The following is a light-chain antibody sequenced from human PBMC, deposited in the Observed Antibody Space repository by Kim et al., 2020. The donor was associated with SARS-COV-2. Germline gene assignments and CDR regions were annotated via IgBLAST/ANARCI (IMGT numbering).Light chain of an antibody. J-gene: IGKJ4*01. CDR2: GAS. V-gene: IGKV3-15*01. CDR3: QQYNDRPLT. CDR1: QSVSTN. Sequence: EVVMTQSPATLSVSPGERATLSCRASQSVSTNLAWYQQKPGQAPRVLIYGASTRATGFPARFSGSGSGTEFTLTISSLQSEDFAVYYCQQYNDRPLTFGGGTKVDIK.